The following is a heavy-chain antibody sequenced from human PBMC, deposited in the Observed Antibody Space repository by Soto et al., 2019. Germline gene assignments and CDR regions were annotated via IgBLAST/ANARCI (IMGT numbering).Heavy chain of an antibody. V-gene: IGHV4-61*01. CDR1: GGSVRSASYH. CDR2: VYYSGST. J-gene: IGHJ6*02. CDR3: ARDKKISSSTPWSSGMDV. Sequence: QVQLQESGPGLVKPSETLSLTCTVSGGSVRSASYHWSWIRQPPGKGLEWIGYVYYSGSTNYNPSLQSRITISVDTSKNQFSLKLTSVTAADTAVYYCARDKKISSSTPWSSGMDVWGQGTTVTVSS. D-gene: IGHD6-6*01.